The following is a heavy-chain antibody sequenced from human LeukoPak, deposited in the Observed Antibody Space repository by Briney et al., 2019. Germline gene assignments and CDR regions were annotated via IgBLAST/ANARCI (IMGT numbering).Heavy chain of an antibody. Sequence: SETLSLTCTLSGDSIISTIYRWGWLRQPPGKGLEWMGSIHYSGNTYYDPSLKSRVTMSVDTSKNHFSLKVRSVTATDTAVYYCARLHDLDYWGQGILVAVFS. J-gene: IGHJ4*02. D-gene: IGHD5-24*01. CDR3: ARLHDLDY. CDR1: GDSIISTIYR. CDR2: IHYSGNT. V-gene: IGHV4-39*01.